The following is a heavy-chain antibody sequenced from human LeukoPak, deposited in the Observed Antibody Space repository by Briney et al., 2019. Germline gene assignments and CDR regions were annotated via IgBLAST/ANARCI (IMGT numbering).Heavy chain of an antibody. CDR3: ARRFGYSSSSDPYYYYYMDV. J-gene: IGHJ6*03. V-gene: IGHV1-46*01. D-gene: IGHD6-6*01. CDR2: INPSGGST. CDR1: GYTFTSYY. Sequence: ASVKVSCKASGYTFTSYYMHWVRQAPGQGLEWMGIINPSGGSTSYAQKFQGRVTMTRDTSTSTVYMELSSLKASDTAMYYCARRFGYSSSSDPYYYYYMDVWGKGTTVTVSS.